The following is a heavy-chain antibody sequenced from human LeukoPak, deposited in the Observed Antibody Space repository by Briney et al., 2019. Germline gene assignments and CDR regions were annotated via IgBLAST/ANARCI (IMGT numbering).Heavy chain of an antibody. D-gene: IGHD5-18*01. CDR2: IYYSGST. CDR1: GGSISSYY. V-gene: IGHV4-59*01. Sequence: SETLSPTCTVSGGSISSYYWSWIRQPPGKGLEWIGYIYYSGSTNYNPSLKSRVTISVDTSKNQFSLKLSSVTAADTAVYYCARGRRDTAMIIYYYYYMDVWGKGTTVTVSS. CDR3: ARGRRDTAMIIYYYYYMDV. J-gene: IGHJ6*03.